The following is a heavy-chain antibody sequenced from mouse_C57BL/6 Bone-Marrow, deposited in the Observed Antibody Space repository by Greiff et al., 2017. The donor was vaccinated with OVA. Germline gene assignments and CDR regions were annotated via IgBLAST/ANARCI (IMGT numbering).Heavy chain of an antibody. V-gene: IGHV5-6*01. CDR3: ARHGHYYGSSWCAMDY. J-gene: IGHJ4*01. CDR1: GFTFSSYG. D-gene: IGHD1-1*01. Sequence: EVQVVESGGDLVKPGGSLKLSCAASGFTFSSYGMSWVRQTPDKRLEWVATISSGGSYTYYPDSVKGRFTISRDNAKNTLYLQMSSLKSEDTAMYYCARHGHYYGSSWCAMDYWGQGTSVTVSS. CDR2: ISSGGSYT.